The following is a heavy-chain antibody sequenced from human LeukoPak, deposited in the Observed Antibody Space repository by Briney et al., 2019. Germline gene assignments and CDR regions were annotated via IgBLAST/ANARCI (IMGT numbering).Heavy chain of an antibody. CDR1: GFTVSSNY. D-gene: IGHD3-3*01. CDR2: IYSGGST. Sequence: GGSLRLSCAASGFTVSSNYMSWVRQAPGKGLEWVSVIYSGGSTYYADSVKGRFTISRDNSKNTLYLQMNSLRAEDTAVYYCARGYYDFYDAFDIWGQGTMVTVSS. CDR3: ARGYYDFYDAFDI. J-gene: IGHJ3*02. V-gene: IGHV3-53*01.